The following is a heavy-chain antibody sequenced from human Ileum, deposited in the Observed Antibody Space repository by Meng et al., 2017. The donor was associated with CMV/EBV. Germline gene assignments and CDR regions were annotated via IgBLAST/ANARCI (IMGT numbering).Heavy chain of an antibody. V-gene: IGHV3-30*03. J-gene: IGHJ4*02. CDR3: VGEVGVRDFDS. D-gene: IGHD1-26*01. CDR1: FTFRSHA. CDR2: ISYDGKND. Sequence: FTFRSHAMQWVRLARGKGLGWVAAISYDGKNDYHADSDKGRFTISRDNSKNMLYLQMNSLRADDTAVFYCVGEVGVRDFDSWGQGTLVTVSS.